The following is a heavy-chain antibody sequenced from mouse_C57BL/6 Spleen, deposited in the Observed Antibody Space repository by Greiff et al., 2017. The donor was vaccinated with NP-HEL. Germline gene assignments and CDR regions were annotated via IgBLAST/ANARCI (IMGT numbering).Heavy chain of an antibody. J-gene: IGHJ2*01. V-gene: IGHV1-80*01. CDR1: GYAFSSYW. CDR2: IYPGDGDT. Sequence: VQLQQSGAELVKPGASVKISCKASGYAFSSYWMNWVKQRPGQGLEWIGQIYPGDGDTNYNGKFKGKATLTADKSSSTAYMQLSSLTSEDSAVYFCARSYSKGYFDYWGQGTTLTVSS. D-gene: IGHD2-5*01. CDR3: ARSYSKGYFDY.